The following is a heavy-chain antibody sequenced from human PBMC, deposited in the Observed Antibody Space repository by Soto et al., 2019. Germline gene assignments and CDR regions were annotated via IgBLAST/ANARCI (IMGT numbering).Heavy chain of an antibody. CDR3: ANRRGAYDYVWGSDNY. CDR1: GFTFSSYA. V-gene: IGHV3-23*01. Sequence: EVQLLESGGGLVQPGGSLRLSCAASGFTFSSYAMSWVRQAPGKGLEWVSAISGGGGSTYYAASVKGRFTISRDNYKNTLYLQMNSLRAEDTAVYYCANRRGAYDYVWGSDNYWGHGTLVTVSS. CDR2: ISGGGGST. D-gene: IGHD3-16*01. J-gene: IGHJ4*01.